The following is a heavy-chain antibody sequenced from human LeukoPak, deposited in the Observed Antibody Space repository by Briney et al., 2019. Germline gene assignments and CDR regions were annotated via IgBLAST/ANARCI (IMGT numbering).Heavy chain of an antibody. CDR2: ITSRTDGGTT. Sequence: GGSPRLSCAASGFTFSNAWMSWVRQAPGKGLEWVGRITSRTDGGTTDYAAPVKGKFTFSRDDSKNTLYLQMNSLKTEDTAVYYCTTDPNFDYVWGTYRLDYWGQGTLVTVSS. CDR3: TTDPNFDYVWGTYRLDY. CDR1: GFTFSNAW. J-gene: IGHJ4*02. V-gene: IGHV3-15*05. D-gene: IGHD3-16*02.